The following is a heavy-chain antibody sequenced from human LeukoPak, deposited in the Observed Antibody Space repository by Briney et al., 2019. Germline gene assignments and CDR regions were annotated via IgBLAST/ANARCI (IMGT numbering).Heavy chain of an antibody. CDR2: ISGSGGST. CDR1: GFTFSSYA. CDR3: AKVLGTYYDILTGYYMGASGDYFDY. Sequence: GGSLRLSCAASGFTFSSYAMSWVRQAPGKGLEWVSAISGSGGSTYYADSVKGRFTISRDNSKNTLYLQMNSLRAEDTAVYYCAKVLGTYYDILTGYYMGASGDYFDYWGQGTLVTVSS. J-gene: IGHJ4*02. D-gene: IGHD3-9*01. V-gene: IGHV3-23*01.